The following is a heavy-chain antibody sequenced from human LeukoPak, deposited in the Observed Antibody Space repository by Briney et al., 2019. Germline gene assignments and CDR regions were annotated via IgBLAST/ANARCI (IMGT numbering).Heavy chain of an antibody. V-gene: IGHV4-59*01. Sequence: PSETLSLTCTVAGGSISSYYWWWIRQPPGKGLEWIGYIYYSGSTNYNPSLKSRVTISVDTSKNQFSLKLSSVTAADTAVYYCARYYYDSSGYYSFGYWGQGTLVTVSS. CDR3: ARYYYDSSGYYSFGY. D-gene: IGHD3-22*01. CDR1: GGSISSYY. J-gene: IGHJ4*02. CDR2: IYYSGST.